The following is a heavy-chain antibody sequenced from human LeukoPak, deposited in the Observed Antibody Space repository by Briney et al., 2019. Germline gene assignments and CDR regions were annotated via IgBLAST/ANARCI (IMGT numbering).Heavy chain of an antibody. CDR3: ARDGGSGSYPLLYYYYYYMDV. V-gene: IGHV3-21*01. Sequence: MAGGSLRLSCAASGFTFSSYSMNWVRQAPGKGLEWVSSISSSSSYIYYADSVKGRFTISRDNAKNSLYLQMNSLRAEDTAVYYCARDGGSGSYPLLYYYYYYMDVWGKGTTVTVSS. CDR1: GFTFSSYS. CDR2: ISSSSSYI. D-gene: IGHD1-26*01. J-gene: IGHJ6*03.